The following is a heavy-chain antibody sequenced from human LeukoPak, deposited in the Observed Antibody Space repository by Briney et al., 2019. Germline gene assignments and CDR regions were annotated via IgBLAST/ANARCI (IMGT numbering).Heavy chain of an antibody. Sequence: SETQSLTCSVSGYSISSGNYWGWIRLPPGLGLQWIGSIYHSGSTYYNPSLKSRVTISVDTSKNQFSLKLSSVTAADTAVYYCAKGYCRGNSCYDDRGAFDYWGQGTLVTVSS. CDR2: IYHSGST. V-gene: IGHV4-38-2*02. CDR3: AKGYCRGNSCYDDRGAFDY. J-gene: IGHJ4*02. CDR1: GYSISSGNY. D-gene: IGHD2-2*01.